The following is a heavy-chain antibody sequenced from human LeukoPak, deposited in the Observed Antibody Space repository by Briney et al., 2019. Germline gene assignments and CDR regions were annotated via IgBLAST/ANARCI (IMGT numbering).Heavy chain of an antibody. J-gene: IGHJ4*02. CDR3: ARDGWGYFEWLSL. V-gene: IGHV3-11*04. D-gene: IGHD3-9*01. Sequence: GGSLRLSCAASGFTFSDYYMSWIRQAPGKGLEWVSYISSSSSIIYYADSVKGRFTMSRDNAKNSLYLQMNSLTAEDTAVYYCARDGWGYFEWLSLWGQGTLVTVSS. CDR1: GFTFSDYY. CDR2: ISSSSSII.